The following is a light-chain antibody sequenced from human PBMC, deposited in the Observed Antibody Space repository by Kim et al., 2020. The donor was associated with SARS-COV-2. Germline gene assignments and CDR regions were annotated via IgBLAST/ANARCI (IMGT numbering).Light chain of an antibody. J-gene: IGKJ2*01. V-gene: IGKV3-20*01. Sequence: SPGERATLSCRASQSVSSSYLAWYQQKPGQAPRLLIYDASSRATGIPDRFSGSGSGTDFTLTISRLEPEDFAMYYCQQYGSSPPNTFGQGTKLEI. CDR3: QQYGSSPPNT. CDR1: QSVSSSY. CDR2: DAS.